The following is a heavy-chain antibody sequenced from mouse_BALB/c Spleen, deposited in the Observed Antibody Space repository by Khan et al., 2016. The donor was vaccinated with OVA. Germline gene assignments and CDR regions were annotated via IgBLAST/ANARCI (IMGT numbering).Heavy chain of an antibody. V-gene: IGHV1-4*01. J-gene: IGHJ3*01. CDR3: VRDGAYHRNDGWFAY. D-gene: IGHD2-14*01. CDR2: INPSNGYT. Sequence: VQLQESGAELVRPGASVKMSCKASGYTFTSYTIHWIKLRPGQGLEWIGYINPSNGYTNYNQKFKDKATLTADKSSTTAYMELSSLTSDDSALYNCVRDGAYHRNDGWFAYWGQGTLVTVSA. CDR1: GYTFTSYT.